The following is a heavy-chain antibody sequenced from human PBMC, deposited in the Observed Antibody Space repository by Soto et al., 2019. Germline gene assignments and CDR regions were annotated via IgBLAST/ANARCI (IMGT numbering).Heavy chain of an antibody. J-gene: IGHJ4*02. Sequence: QVQLQESGPGLVKPSQALSLTCSVSGGSINSTNYYWSWIRQPPGKGLEWIGYIYYSGSTYYNPSLKSRITISVDTSKNQFSLKLTSVTAADTAVYYCARGYSSGWYESAFDYCGQGTLVTVSS. V-gene: IGHV4-30-4*01. CDR2: IYYSGST. D-gene: IGHD6-19*01. CDR1: GGSINSTNYY. CDR3: ARGYSSGWYESAFDY.